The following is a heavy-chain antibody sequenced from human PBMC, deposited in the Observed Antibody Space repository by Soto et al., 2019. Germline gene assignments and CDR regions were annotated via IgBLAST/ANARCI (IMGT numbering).Heavy chain of an antibody. CDR2: IFYSGST. D-gene: IGHD5-12*01. Sequence: SETLSLTCTVSGCSISSYDRSWIRQPPGKGLEWIGYIFYSGSTNYNLSLKSRVTISVDTSKNQFSLKLRSVTAADTAVYYCARDSATLGMDVWGQGTTVTVSS. CDR3: ARDSATLGMDV. J-gene: IGHJ6*02. CDR1: GCSISSYD. V-gene: IGHV4-59*01.